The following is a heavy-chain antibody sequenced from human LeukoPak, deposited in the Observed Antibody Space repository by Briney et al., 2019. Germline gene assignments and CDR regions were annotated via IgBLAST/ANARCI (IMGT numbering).Heavy chain of an antibody. CDR3: ARADERGYCSGGSCHYFDY. CDR1: GGSFSGYY. Sequence: SETLSLTCAVYGGSFSGYYWSWIRQPPGKGLEWIGEINHSGSTSYNPSLKSRVTISVDTSKNQFSLKLSSVAAADTAVYYCARADERGYCSGGSCHYFDYWGQGTLVTVSS. V-gene: IGHV4-34*01. J-gene: IGHJ4*02. D-gene: IGHD2-15*01. CDR2: INHSGST.